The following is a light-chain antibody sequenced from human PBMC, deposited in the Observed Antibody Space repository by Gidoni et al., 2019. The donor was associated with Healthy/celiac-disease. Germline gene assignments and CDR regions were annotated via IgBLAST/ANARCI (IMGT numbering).Light chain of an antibody. Sequence: DIVMPHSPDSLAVSLGERATINCKSSQSVLYSSNNKNYLAWYQQKPGQPPKLLIYWASTRESGVPDRFSGSGSGTDFTLTISSLQAEDVAVYYCQQYYSTPTFGQGTKVEIK. V-gene: IGKV4-1*01. J-gene: IGKJ1*01. CDR1: QSVLYSSNNKNY. CDR2: WAS. CDR3: QQYYSTPT.